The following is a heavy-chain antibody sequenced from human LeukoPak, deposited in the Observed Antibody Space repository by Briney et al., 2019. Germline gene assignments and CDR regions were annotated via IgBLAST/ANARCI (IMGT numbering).Heavy chain of an antibody. CDR3: ARASGYYSDGMDV. D-gene: IGHD5-12*01. V-gene: IGHV3-21*01. Sequence: GGSLRLSCAASRFTFSTYNMNWVRQAPGKGLEWVSSITSSSSYIYYTDSLKGRFTISRDDAKNSLYLQMNSLRAEDTAVYYCARASGYYSDGMDVWGRGTTVTVSS. J-gene: IGHJ6*02. CDR1: RFTFSTYN. CDR2: ITSSSSYI.